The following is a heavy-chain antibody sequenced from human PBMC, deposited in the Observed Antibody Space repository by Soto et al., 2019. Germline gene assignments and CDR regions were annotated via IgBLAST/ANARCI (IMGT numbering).Heavy chain of an antibody. CDR3: TTALYYYDSSGYYDY. CDR2: IKSKTDGGTT. V-gene: IGHV3-15*01. Sequence: EVQLVESGGGLVKPGGSLRLSCAASGFTFRNAWMSWVRQAPGKGLEWVGRIKSKTDGGTTDYAAPVKGRFNISRDDSNNTLYLQMNSLKTEDTAVYYCTTALYYYDSSGYYDYWGQGTLVTVSS. J-gene: IGHJ4*02. CDR1: GFTFRNAW. D-gene: IGHD3-22*01.